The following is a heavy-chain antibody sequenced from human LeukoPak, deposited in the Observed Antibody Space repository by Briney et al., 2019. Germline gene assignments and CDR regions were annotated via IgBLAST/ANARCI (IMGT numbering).Heavy chain of an antibody. CDR1: GFTFSSYA. CDR3: ARNDILTGNHFDY. D-gene: IGHD3-9*01. V-gene: IGHV3-64D*09. CDR2: ISSNGGST. J-gene: IGHJ4*02. Sequence: GGSLRLSCSASGFTFSSYAMHWVRQAPGKGLEYVSAISSNGGSTYYADSVKGRFTISRDNSKNTLYLQMSSLRAEDTAVYYCARNDILTGNHFDYWGQGTLVTVSS.